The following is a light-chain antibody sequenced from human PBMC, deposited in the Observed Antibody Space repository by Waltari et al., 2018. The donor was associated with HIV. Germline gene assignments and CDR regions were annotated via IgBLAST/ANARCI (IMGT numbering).Light chain of an antibody. Sequence: QSALTQPRSVSGSPGQSVTISCTGTSRDIGTFDYVSWYQQYPGKAPQVIIYEVNQRPSGVPDRFTGSKSGITASLTISGLQGEDEADYYCCSYVGAYTYVFGTGTKVNVL. CDR3: CSYVGAYTYV. V-gene: IGLV2-11*01. J-gene: IGLJ1*01. CDR2: EVN. CDR1: SRDIGTFDY.